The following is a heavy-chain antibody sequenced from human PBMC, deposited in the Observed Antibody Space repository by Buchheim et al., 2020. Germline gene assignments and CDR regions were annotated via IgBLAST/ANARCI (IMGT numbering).Heavy chain of an antibody. Sequence: EVQLLESGGGLVQPGGSLRLSCAASGFTFSSYAMSWVRQAPGKGLEWVSAICGSGGSTYYADSVKGRFTISRDNSKNTLYLQMNSLRAEDTAVYYCAKVSGYCSSTSCYRPYYFDYWGQGTL. D-gene: IGHD2-2*01. CDR3: AKVSGYCSSTSCYRPYYFDY. CDR2: ICGSGGST. V-gene: IGHV3-23*01. CDR1: GFTFSSYA. J-gene: IGHJ4*02.